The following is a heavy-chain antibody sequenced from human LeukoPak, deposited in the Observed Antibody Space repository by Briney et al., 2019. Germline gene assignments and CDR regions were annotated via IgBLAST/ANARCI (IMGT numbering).Heavy chain of an antibody. CDR3: ARDWRGRFHPNYGMDV. J-gene: IGHJ6*02. V-gene: IGHV3-11*06. CDR1: EFTFSDYY. CDR2: ISSSSSYT. D-gene: IGHD3-3*01. Sequence: PGGSLRLSCAASEFTFSDYYMSWIRQAPGKGLEWVSYISSSSSYTNYADSVKGRFTISRDNAKNSLYLQMNSLRAEDTAVYYCARDWRGRFHPNYGMDVWGQGTTVTVSS.